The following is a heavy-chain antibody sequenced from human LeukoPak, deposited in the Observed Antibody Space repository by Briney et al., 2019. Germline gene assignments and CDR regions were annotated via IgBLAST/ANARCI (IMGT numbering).Heavy chain of an antibody. D-gene: IGHD4-11*01. J-gene: IGHJ5*02. V-gene: IGHV3-23*01. CDR3: ARGGSNGWFDP. CDR2: ISGSGGSA. Sequence: GGSLRLSCAASGFTFNNYAMNWVRQAPGKGLEWVSAISGSGGSAYYADSVKGRFTISRENAKNSLYLQMNSLRAEDTAVYYCARGGSNGWFDPWGQGTLVTVSS. CDR1: GFTFNNYA.